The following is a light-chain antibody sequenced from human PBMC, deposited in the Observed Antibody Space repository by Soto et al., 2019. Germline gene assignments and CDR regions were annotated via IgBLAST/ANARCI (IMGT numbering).Light chain of an antibody. CDR1: QTISSW. V-gene: IGKV1-5*03. J-gene: IGKJ1*01. Sequence: DIQMTQSPSTLSASVGDRVTITCRASQTISSWLAWYQQKPGKAPKLLIYKASSLESGVPSRFSGSGSGTELTLSISSLQPDDLATYYCQQYNDYSTFGQGTKVEIK. CDR2: KAS. CDR3: QQYNDYST.